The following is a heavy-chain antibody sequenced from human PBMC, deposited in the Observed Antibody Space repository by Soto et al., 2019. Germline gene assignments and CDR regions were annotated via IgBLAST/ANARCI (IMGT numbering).Heavy chain of an antibody. D-gene: IGHD6-6*01. CDR1: GGSFSTDY. CDR3: ARVLAARASRDFDY. V-gene: IGHV4-34*01. CDR2: INPSGGT. Sequence: PSETMSLTCAVYGGSFSTDYWSWIRKHQRKGLEWIGEINPSGGTNYNPSLKSRVTISVATSKNQFSLKLSSVTAADTAVYYCARVLAARASRDFDYWGQGTLVTVSS. J-gene: IGHJ4*02.